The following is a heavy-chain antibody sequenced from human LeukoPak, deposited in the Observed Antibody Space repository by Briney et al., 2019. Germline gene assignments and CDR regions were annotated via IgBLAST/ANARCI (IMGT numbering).Heavy chain of an antibody. CDR1: GYTFTGYY. CDR2: INPNSGGT. D-gene: IGHD5-18*01. CDR3: ERDTAMVTYWFDP. V-gene: IGHV1-2*02. J-gene: IGHJ5*02. Sequence: ASVKVSCKASGYTFTGYYIHWVRQAPGQGLQWMGWINPNSGGTNYAQKFQGRVTMTRGTSISTAYMELTRLRSDDTAVYYCERDTAMVTYWFDPWGQGTLVTVSS.